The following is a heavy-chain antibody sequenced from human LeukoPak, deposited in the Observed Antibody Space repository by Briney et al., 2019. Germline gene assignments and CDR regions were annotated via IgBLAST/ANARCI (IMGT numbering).Heavy chain of an antibody. D-gene: IGHD3-9*01. CDR2: ISDTEYT. J-gene: IGHJ4*02. Sequence: PPRKVQGWGGFISDTEYTFYNPSVPSRVTISLDTSKNQFSLELTSVTPAETALYYCAREGNQISTGYPRNFDHWGQGILVTVSS. CDR3: AREGNQISTGYPRNFDH. V-gene: IGHV4-59*08.